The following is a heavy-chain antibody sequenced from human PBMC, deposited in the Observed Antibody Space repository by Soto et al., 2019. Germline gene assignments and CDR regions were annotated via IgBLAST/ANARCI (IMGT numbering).Heavy chain of an antibody. CDR1: GDSISSYY. D-gene: IGHD6-13*01. J-gene: IGHJ5*02. Sequence: PSETLSLTCTISGDSISSYYWNWIRQPLGKGLEWIGYIYFTGSTYYNPSLKSRVTISVDTSKNQFSLKLSSVTAADTAVYYCATGVGSSSWFGWFDPWGQGTLVTVSS. CDR3: ATGVGSSSWFGWFDP. V-gene: IGHV4-59*12. CDR2: IYFTGST.